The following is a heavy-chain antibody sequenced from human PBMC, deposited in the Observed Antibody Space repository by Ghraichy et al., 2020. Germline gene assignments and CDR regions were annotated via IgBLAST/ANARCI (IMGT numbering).Heavy chain of an antibody. D-gene: IGHD2-2*01. CDR2: MNPNSGNT. CDR3: ARASDIVVVPAVSYYYGMDV. V-gene: IGHV1-8*01. CDR1: GYTFTSYD. J-gene: IGHJ6*02. Sequence: ASVKVSCKASGYTFTSYDINWVRQATGQGLEWMGWMNPNSGNTGYAQKFQGRVTMTRNTSISTAYMELSSLRSEDTAVYYCARASDIVVVPAVSYYYGMDVWGQGTTVTVSS.